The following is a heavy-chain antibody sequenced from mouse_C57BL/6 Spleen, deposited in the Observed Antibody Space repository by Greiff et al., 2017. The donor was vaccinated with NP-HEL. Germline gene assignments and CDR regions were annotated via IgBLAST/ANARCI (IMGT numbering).Heavy chain of an antibody. D-gene: IGHD4-1*01. Sequence: EVMLVESGGGLVKPGGSLKLSCAASGFTFSDYGMHWVRQAPEKGLEWVAYISSGSSTIYYADTVKGRFTISRDNAKNTLFLQMTSLRSEDTAMYYCARAGAYAMDYWGQGTSVTVSS. CDR2: ISSGSSTI. CDR1: GFTFSDYG. CDR3: ARAGAYAMDY. J-gene: IGHJ4*01. V-gene: IGHV5-17*01.